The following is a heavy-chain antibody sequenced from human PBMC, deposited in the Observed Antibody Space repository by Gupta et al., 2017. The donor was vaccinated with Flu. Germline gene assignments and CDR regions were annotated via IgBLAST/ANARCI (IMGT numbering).Heavy chain of an antibody. J-gene: IGHJ4*02. CDR2: ISHDGSKT. CDR1: GFPFSTYA. Sequence: QVQVVESGGGVVQPGGSLRLSCAASGFPFSTYAMHWVRQAPGKGLEWVAFISHDGSKTDHIDSVKGRFTISRDNSRNTLYLQMNNLSAEDAAVYYCAKSRLFLEYLVTSDSWGQGTQVTVSS. V-gene: IGHV3-30*18. D-gene: IGHD3-3*01. CDR3: AKSRLFLEYLVTSDS.